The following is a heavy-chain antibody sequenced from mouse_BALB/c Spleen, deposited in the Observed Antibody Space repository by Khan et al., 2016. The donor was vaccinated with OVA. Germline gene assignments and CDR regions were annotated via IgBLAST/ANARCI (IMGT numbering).Heavy chain of an antibody. CDR1: GYTFTNYW. Sequence: VQLQQSGGEVVRPGTSVKISCKASGYTFTNYWLGWVKQRPGHGLEWIGDIYPGGDYTNYNEKFKGKATLTVDKSSSTANMQLSSLTSEDSAVYFCASCCALYVDDWGAGTTVIVSS. CDR2: IYPGGDYT. V-gene: IGHV1-63*01. J-gene: IGHJ1*01. D-gene: IGHD2-10*02. CDR3: ASCCALYVDD.